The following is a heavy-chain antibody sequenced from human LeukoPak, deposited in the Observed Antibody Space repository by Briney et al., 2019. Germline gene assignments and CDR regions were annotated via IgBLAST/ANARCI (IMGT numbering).Heavy chain of an antibody. CDR2: ISGSAGST. D-gene: IGHD3-10*01. CDR3: AKDSPVLTI. Sequence: PGGSLRLSCAASGFTFTNYAMSWVRQAPGKGLEWVSAISGSAGSTYYADSVKGRFTISRDNSKDTLYLQMNSLRADDTAVYYCAKDSPVLTIWGQGTMVTVSS. V-gene: IGHV3-23*01. J-gene: IGHJ3*02. CDR1: GFTFTNYA.